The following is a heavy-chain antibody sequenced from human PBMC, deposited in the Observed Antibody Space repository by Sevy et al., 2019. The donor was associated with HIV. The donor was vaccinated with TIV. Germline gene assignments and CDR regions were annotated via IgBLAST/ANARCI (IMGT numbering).Heavy chain of an antibody. J-gene: IGHJ4*02. V-gene: IGHV3-7*01. D-gene: IGHD2-15*01. CDR3: ARGRYCVDGSCYFDY. CDR1: GFTFSSFY. CDR2: INQDANEK. Sequence: GGSLRLSCAASGFTFSSFYMTWVRQAPGKGLEWVATINQDANEKYYVDSVKGRFTISRDNAKNSLYLQMNSLRAEDTAVYYCARGRYCVDGSCYFDYWVQGTLVTVSS.